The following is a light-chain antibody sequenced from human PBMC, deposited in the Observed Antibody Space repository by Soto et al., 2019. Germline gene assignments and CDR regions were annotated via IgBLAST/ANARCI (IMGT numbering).Light chain of an antibody. V-gene: IGKV1-39*01. CDR2: DAS. J-gene: IGKJ2*01. CDR1: QSMSNY. CDR3: QQTYITPYT. Sequence: DMQMTQYPSSLSASVGDRVAITCRASQSMSNYFNWYQQKPGKAPTLLIYDASSLESGVPSRFRGSGSGTDFTLTISSLQAEEFATYYCQQTYITPYTFDQVTKLEIK.